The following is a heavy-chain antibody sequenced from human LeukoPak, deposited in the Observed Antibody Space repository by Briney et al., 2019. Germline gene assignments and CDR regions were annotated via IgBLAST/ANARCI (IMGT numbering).Heavy chain of an antibody. CDR3: ARERGRATVFFDY. J-gene: IGHJ4*02. CDR1: GYTFTSYA. Sequence: ASVKVSCKASGYTFTSYAMHWVRQAPGQRLEWMGWINAGNGNTKYSQKFQGRVTITRDTSASTAYMELSSLRSEDTAVYYCARERGRATVFFDYWGQGTLVTVSS. D-gene: IGHD1-26*01. V-gene: IGHV1-3*01. CDR2: INAGNGNT.